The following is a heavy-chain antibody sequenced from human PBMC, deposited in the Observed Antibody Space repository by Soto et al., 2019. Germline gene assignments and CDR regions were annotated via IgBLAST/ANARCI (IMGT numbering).Heavy chain of an antibody. V-gene: IGHV1-69*06. CDR2: IIPIFITA. CDR1: GGTFSSYT. CDR3: ARGSGMIVVVSPFDY. D-gene: IGHD3-22*01. Sequence: ASVKVSCKASGGTFSSYTISWVRQAPGQGLEWMGGIIPIFITANYAQKFQGRVTITADKSTSTAYMELSSLRSEDTAVYYCARGSGMIVVVSPFDYWGQGTLVTVSS. J-gene: IGHJ4*02.